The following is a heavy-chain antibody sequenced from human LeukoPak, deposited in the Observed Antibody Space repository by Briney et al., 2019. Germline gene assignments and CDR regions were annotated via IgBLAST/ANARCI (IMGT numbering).Heavy chain of an antibody. CDR3: AELGITMIGGV. Sequence: GGALRLSCVVPGLTFSRHGMSWFRQAPGKGLEWVSYISSSGSTIYYASSVKGRFTISRDNDKNSLYLQMNSLRAEDTAVYYCAELGITMIGGVWGKGTTVTISS. J-gene: IGHJ6*04. CDR2: ISSSGSTI. CDR1: GLTFSRHG. V-gene: IGHV3-48*03. D-gene: IGHD3-10*02.